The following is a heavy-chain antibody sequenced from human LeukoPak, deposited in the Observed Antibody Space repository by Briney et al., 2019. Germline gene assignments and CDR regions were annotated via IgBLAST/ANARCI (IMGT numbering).Heavy chain of an antibody. CDR3: ARPVAGPTSEYFQH. D-gene: IGHD6-19*01. CDR1: GGSIGSSSYY. V-gene: IGHV4-39*01. Sequence: SETLSLTCTVSGGSIGSSSYYWGWIRQPPGKGLEWIGSIYYSGSTYYNPSLKSRVTISVDTSKNQFSLKLSSVTAADTAVYYCARPVAGPTSEYFQHWGQGTLVTVSS. CDR2: IYYSGST. J-gene: IGHJ1*01.